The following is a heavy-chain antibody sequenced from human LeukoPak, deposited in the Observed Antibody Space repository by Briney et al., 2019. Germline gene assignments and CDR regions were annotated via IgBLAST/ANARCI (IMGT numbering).Heavy chain of an antibody. Sequence: GGSLRLSCAASGFTFSSYSMNWVRQAPGKGLEWVSYISSSSSTIYYADSVKGRFTISGDNAKNSLYLQMNSLRAEDTAVYYCARARSGFGWGQGTLVTVSS. J-gene: IGHJ4*02. V-gene: IGHV3-48*01. D-gene: IGHD3-10*01. CDR1: GFTFSSYS. CDR3: ARARSGFG. CDR2: ISSSSSTI.